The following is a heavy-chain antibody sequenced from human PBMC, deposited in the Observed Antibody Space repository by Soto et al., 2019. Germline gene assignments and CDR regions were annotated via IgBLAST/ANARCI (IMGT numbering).Heavy chain of an antibody. CDR1: GYSFAGYW. Sequence: GESLKICCKGSGYSFAGYWITWVRQKPGKGLEWMGRIDPSDSQTYYSPSFRGHVTISATKSITTVSLQWSSLRASDTAMYYCARQIYDSGTGPNFQYYFDSWGQGTPVTVSS. V-gene: IGHV5-10-1*01. D-gene: IGHD2-8*02. CDR2: IDPSDSQT. J-gene: IGHJ4*02. CDR3: ARQIYDSGTGPNFQYYFDS.